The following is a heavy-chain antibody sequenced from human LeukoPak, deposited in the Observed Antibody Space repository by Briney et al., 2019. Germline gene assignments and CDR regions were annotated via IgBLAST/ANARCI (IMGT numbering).Heavy chain of an antibody. D-gene: IGHD1-7*01. V-gene: IGHV3-23*01. Sequence: PGGPLRLSCVASGLTFSSYAMSGVRQAPGKGLEWVSAITGGGGSTYYADSVKGRFTISRDNSKNTLYLQINSLRAEDTAVYYCAKEAPGTTAFDIWGQGTMVIVSS. CDR1: GLTFSSYA. J-gene: IGHJ3*02. CDR3: AKEAPGTTAFDI. CDR2: ITGGGGST.